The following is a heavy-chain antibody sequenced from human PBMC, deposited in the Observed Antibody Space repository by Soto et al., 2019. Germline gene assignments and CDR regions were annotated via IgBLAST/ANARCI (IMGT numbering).Heavy chain of an antibody. CDR2: ISGSGGST. D-gene: IGHD2-2*01. V-gene: IGHV3-23*01. J-gene: IGHJ4*02. CDR1: GFTFSSYA. Sequence: PGGSLRLSCAASGFTFSSYAMSWVRQAPGKGLEWVSAISGSGGSTYYADSVKGRFTISRDNSKNTLYLQMNSLRAEDTAVYYCAKARCSSTSCYGKEGIAFDYWGQGTLVTVSS. CDR3: AKARCSSTSCYGKEGIAFDY.